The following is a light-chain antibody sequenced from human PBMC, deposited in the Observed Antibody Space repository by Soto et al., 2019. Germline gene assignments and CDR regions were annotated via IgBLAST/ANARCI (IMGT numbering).Light chain of an antibody. CDR2: DAS. V-gene: IGKV3-20*01. CDR1: QSISSSH. Sequence: PGERVTLSCRASQSISSSHLAWYQQRPGQALRLLIYDASNRATGISDRFTGSGSGTDFTLTITRLEPEDFAVYYCQQYHSSPRTFGQGTKVDIK. CDR3: QQYHSSPRT. J-gene: IGKJ1*01.